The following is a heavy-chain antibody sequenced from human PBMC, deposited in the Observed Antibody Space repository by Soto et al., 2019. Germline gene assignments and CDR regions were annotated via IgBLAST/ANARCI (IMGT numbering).Heavy chain of an antibody. J-gene: IGHJ4*02. D-gene: IGHD2-21*01. CDR2: ISYSGST. V-gene: IGHV4-30-4*01. Sequence: SETLSLTCTVSGGSLSSYYWTWIRQPPGKGLESIGYISYSGSTYYNPSLKSRVTISVDTSKNQFSLRLSSVTAADTAVYYCARDPSSGGYCPGPCFDYWGQGSLVTVSS. CDR1: GGSLSSYY. CDR3: ARDPSSGGYCPGPCFDY.